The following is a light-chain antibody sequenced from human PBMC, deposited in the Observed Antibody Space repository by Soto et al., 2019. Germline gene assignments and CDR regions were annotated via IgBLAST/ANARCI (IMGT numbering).Light chain of an antibody. CDR2: GAS. Sequence: EIVLTQSPGTLSLSPGERATLSCRASQSVSSIYLAWYQQKPGQAPRLLIYGASSRATGIPDRFSGSGSGTDFTLTISRLEPEDFAVYFCQQYGNSPRTFXQGTKVDIK. J-gene: IGKJ1*01. CDR1: QSVSSIY. CDR3: QQYGNSPRT. V-gene: IGKV3-20*01.